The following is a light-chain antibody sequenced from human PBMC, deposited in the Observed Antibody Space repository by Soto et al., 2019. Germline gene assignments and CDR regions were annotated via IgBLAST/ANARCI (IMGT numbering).Light chain of an antibody. CDR3: GTWDIGLSLWV. CDR1: SSNIGNNY. CDR2: ENN. V-gene: IGLV1-51*02. J-gene: IGLJ3*02. Sequence: QSVLTQPPSVSAAPGQKVTISCSGSSSNIGNNYVSWYQQLPETAPKLLIYENNKRPSGIPDRFPGSKSGTSATLGITGLQTGDEADYYCGTWDIGLSLWVFGGGTQLTVL.